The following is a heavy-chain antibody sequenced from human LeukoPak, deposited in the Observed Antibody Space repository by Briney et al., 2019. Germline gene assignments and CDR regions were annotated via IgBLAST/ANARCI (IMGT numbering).Heavy chain of an antibody. V-gene: IGHV3-7*01. D-gene: IGHD2-15*01. Sequence: GGSLRLSCAASGFTFSSYWMSWVRQAPGKGLEWVANIKQDGSEKYYVDSVKGRFTISRDNAKNSLYLQMNSLRAEDTAVYYCARDCAWWEQLDAFDVWGQGTMVTVSS. CDR2: IKQDGSEK. J-gene: IGHJ3*01. CDR3: ARDCAWWEQLDAFDV. CDR1: GFTFSSYW.